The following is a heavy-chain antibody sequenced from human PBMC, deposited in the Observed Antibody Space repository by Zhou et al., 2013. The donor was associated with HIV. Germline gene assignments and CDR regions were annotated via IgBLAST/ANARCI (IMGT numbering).Heavy chain of an antibody. CDR2: INTYNDKT. CDR1: GYTFISYG. V-gene: IGHV1-18*01. J-gene: IGHJ4*02. D-gene: IGHD5-12*01. Sequence: QVQLVQSGAEVKKPGASVKVSCKASGYTFISYGISWVRQAPGQGLEWIGWINTYNDKTNYAQNLQGRVTMTTDTSTSTVYMEVRSLRSDDTAVYYCARDPPGYPYYFDYWGQGTLVTVSS. CDR3: ARDPPGYPYYFDY.